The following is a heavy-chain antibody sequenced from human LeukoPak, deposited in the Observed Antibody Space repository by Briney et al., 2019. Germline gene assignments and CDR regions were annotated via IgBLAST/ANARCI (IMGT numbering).Heavy chain of an antibody. V-gene: IGHV4-39*01. CDR2: IYYRGST. D-gene: IGHD6-19*01. CDR1: GGSISSTSYY. CDR3: ARVQGTGSGWYGSIDY. Sequence: PSETLSLTCTVSGGSISSTSYYWGWIRQPPGKGLEWIGSIYYRGSTYYNPSLKSRVTISVDTSKKQFSLKLSSVTAADTAVYYCARVQGTGSGWYGSIDYWGQGTLVTVSS. J-gene: IGHJ4*02.